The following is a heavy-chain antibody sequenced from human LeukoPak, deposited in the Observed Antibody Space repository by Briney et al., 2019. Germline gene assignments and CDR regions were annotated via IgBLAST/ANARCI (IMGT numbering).Heavy chain of an antibody. J-gene: IGHJ4*02. D-gene: IGHD3-22*01. Sequence: GGSLRLSCAASGFTFSGSAMHWVRQASGKGLEWVGRIRSKANSYATAYAASVKGRFTISRDDSKNTAYLQMNSLKTEDTAVYYCTRLDDSSGYYYWGQGTLVTVSS. CDR2: IRSKANSYAT. CDR3: TRLDDSSGYYY. CDR1: GFTFSGSA. V-gene: IGHV3-73*01.